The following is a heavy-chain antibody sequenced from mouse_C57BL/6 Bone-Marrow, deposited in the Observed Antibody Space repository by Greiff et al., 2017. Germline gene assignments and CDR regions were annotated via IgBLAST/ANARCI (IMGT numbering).Heavy chain of an antibody. V-gene: IGHV5-6*01. Sequence: EVQRVESGGDLVKPGGSLKLSCAASGFTFSSYGMSWVRQTPDKRLEWVATISSGGSYTYYPDSVKGRFTISRDNAKNTLYLQMSSLMSEDTAMYYCARLYYGSSLAWFSYWGRETLVTVSA. J-gene: IGHJ3*01. D-gene: IGHD1-1*01. CDR1: GFTFSSYG. CDR2: ISSGGSYT. CDR3: ARLYYGSSLAWFSY.